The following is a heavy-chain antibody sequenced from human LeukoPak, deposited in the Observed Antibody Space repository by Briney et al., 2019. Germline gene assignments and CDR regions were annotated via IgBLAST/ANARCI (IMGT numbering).Heavy chain of an antibody. V-gene: IGHV3-21*01. CDR1: GFTFSSYG. Sequence: PGGSLRLSCAASGFTFSSYGMNWVRQAPGKGLEWVSSISSSSSYIYYADPVKGRFTISRDNAKNSLYLQMNSLRAGDTAVYYCARVSREMATITAPDYWGQGTLVTVSS. CDR2: ISSSSSYI. D-gene: IGHD5-24*01. J-gene: IGHJ4*02. CDR3: ARVSREMATITAPDY.